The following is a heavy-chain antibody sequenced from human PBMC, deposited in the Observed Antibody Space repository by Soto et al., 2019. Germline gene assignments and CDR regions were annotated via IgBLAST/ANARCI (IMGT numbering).Heavy chain of an antibody. CDR1: GGSISSGGYS. CDR2: TYQSGSA. V-gene: IGHV4-30-2*06. CDR3: ARDYYGMDV. J-gene: IGHJ6*02. Sequence: LSLTCTVSGGSISSGGYSWTWIRQSPGKGLEWIGYTYQSGSAYYNPSLKSRVTISVDRSKNQFSLNLTSVAAADTAVYYCARDYYGMDVWGQGTTVTVSS.